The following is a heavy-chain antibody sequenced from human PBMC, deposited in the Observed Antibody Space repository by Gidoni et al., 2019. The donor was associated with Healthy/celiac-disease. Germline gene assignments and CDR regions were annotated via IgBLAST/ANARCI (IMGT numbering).Heavy chain of an antibody. Sequence: QVQLVESGGGVVQPGRSLRLSCAASGFTFSSYGMHWVRQAPGKGLEWVAVIWYDGSNKYYADSVKGRFTISRDNSKNTLYLQMNSLRAEDTAVYYCARGAGLGFGPGMDVWGQGTTVTVSS. CDR2: IWYDGSNK. V-gene: IGHV3-33*01. CDR1: GFTFSSYG. J-gene: IGHJ6*02. CDR3: ARGAGLGFGPGMDV. D-gene: IGHD3-10*01.